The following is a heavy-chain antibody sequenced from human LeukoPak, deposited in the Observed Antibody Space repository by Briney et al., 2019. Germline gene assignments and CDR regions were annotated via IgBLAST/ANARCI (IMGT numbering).Heavy chain of an antibody. Sequence: PGGSLRLSCTASGFNFSYYAMHWVRQAPGKGLAWGALIWFDGSNEYYEDSVKGRFTISRDNSKDTIFLQMKSLTVDDTAVYLCARLVGGTTGATDYWGQGSLVSVS. CDR3: ARLVGGTTGATDY. CDR2: IWFDGSNE. D-gene: IGHD1-26*01. V-gene: IGHV3-33*01. CDR1: GFNFSYYA. J-gene: IGHJ4*02.